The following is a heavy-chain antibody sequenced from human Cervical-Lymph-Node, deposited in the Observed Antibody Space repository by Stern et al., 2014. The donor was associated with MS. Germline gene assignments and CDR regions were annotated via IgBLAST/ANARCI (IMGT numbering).Heavy chain of an antibody. CDR3: ARPNSYFDAFDL. CDR1: GYSFTNYW. V-gene: IGHV5-51*01. Sequence: VQLLQPGAEVKKPGESLKISCKASGYSFTNYWIAWVRQLPGKGLESMGIIYPDDSDTRYSPSFQGQVTISTDKSFNTAYLQWNSLKASDTAMYYCARPNSYFDAFDLWGQGTMVTVSS. J-gene: IGHJ3*01. CDR2: IYPDDSDT. D-gene: IGHD3-10*01.